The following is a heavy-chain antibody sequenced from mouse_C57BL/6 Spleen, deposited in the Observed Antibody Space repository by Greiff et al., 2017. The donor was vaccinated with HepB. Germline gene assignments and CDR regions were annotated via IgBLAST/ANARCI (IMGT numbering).Heavy chain of an antibody. CDR1: GFTFSSYA. D-gene: IGHD1-1*01. Sequence: DVHLVESGGGLVKPGGSLKLSCAASGFTFSSYAMSWVRQTPEKRLEWVATISDGGSYTYYPDNVKGRFTISRDNAKNNLYLQMSHLKSEDTAMYYYARDLITTVPPLAYWGQGTLVTVSA. J-gene: IGHJ3*01. V-gene: IGHV5-4*01. CDR3: ARDLITTVPPLAY. CDR2: ISDGGSYT.